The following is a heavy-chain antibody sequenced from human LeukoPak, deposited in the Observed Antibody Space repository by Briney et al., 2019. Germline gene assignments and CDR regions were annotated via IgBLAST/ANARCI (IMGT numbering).Heavy chain of an antibody. D-gene: IGHD1-26*01. V-gene: IGHV3-30*18. J-gene: IGHJ3*02. CDR1: GFAFSSCG. Sequence: PGMSLRLSCAASGFAFSSCGIHWVRQAPGKGLEWVALISEDGSIKFYADSVKGRFTISADNSKNTLYMQMNSLRAEDTAVYYCAKEVGARDAFDIWGQGTLVTVSP. CDR3: AKEVGARDAFDI. CDR2: ISEDGSIK.